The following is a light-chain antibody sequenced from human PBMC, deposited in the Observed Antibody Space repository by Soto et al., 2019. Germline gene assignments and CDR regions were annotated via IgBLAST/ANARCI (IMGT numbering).Light chain of an antibody. CDR3: QQYSSYPLT. J-gene: IGKJ3*01. Sequence: DIEMTQSPSTLSASVGDSVTLTCRASQTISAWLAWYQQKPGKAPKLLIYKASDLETWVPSRFSGSGSGTEFTLTISGLQPDAFATYYCQQYSSYPLTFGPGTKVDVK. CDR1: QTISAW. V-gene: IGKV1-5*03. CDR2: KAS.